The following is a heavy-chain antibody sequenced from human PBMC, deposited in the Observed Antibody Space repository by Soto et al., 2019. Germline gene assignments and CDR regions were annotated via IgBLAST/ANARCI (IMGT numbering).Heavy chain of an antibody. CDR2: ISNDGSSE. D-gene: IGHD1-26*01. CDR1: GFTLGSFP. V-gene: IGHV3-30-3*02. J-gene: IGHJ4*02. Sequence: GGSLRLSCAASGFTLGSFPMHWIRQAPGKGLEWVAVISNDGSSEYYSDSVKGRFTISRDNTKNTLYLQMTSLRAEDAGLYYCATGQGFYYATSRFWGQGTLVTVSS. CDR3: ATGQGFYYATSRF.